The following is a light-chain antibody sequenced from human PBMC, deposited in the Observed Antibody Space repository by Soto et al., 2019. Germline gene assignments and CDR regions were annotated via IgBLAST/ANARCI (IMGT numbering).Light chain of an antibody. Sequence: TVMTQSPATLSMSPGDRAALSCRASLNVATNMAWYQQKPGQAPRLLIYGASIRATGVPARFTGSGSGTEFTLTINNLQSEDFAVYYCHQYNTGFRTFGRGTRVEV. J-gene: IGKJ1*01. CDR1: LNVATN. V-gene: IGKV3-15*01. CDR2: GAS. CDR3: HQYNTGFRT.